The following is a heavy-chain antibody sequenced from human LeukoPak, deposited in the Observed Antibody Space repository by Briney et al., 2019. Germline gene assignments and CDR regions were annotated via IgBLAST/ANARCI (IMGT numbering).Heavy chain of an antibody. V-gene: IGHV4-59*01. CDR3: ARMASGGSGWHRLFDS. CDR2: IYFSGST. CDR1: GDSFSTYY. Sequence: SETLSLTCTVSGDSFSTYYWTWILQPPGKGLEWIVYIYFSGSTNYNPSLKSRLTISVDTSKNQFSLKLTSVTAADTAVFYCARMASGGSGWHRLFDSWGQGTLVTVSS. D-gene: IGHD6-19*01. J-gene: IGHJ4*02.